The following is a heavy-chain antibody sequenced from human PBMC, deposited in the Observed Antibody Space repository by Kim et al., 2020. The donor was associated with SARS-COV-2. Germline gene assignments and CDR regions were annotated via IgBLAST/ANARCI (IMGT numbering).Heavy chain of an antibody. Sequence: GGSLRLSCVASGFTFSSYEMNWVRQAPGKGLEWISYISSGGVAIYYAGSVKGRFTISRDNAKNSVYLQMNSLRAEDTAVYYCARGTGFDYWGQGALVTVSS. CDR1: GFTFSSYE. CDR2: ISSGGVAI. J-gene: IGHJ4*02. V-gene: IGHV3-48*03. D-gene: IGHD1-1*01. CDR3: ARGTGFDY.